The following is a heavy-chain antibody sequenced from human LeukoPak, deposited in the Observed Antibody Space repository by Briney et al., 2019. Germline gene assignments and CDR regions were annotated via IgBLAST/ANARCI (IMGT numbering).Heavy chain of an antibody. CDR3: ARGTRDCSSASCYNY. D-gene: IGHD2-2*02. Sequence: SVKVSCKASGYTFTGYDINWVRHATGQGLEWMGCMNPNSGNTGYAQKFQGRVTITSDTSISTAYMELYSLKSEDTAVYYCARGTRDCSSASCYNYWGQGTLVTVSS. CDR1: GYTFTGYD. V-gene: IGHV1-8*03. J-gene: IGHJ4*02. CDR2: MNPNSGNT.